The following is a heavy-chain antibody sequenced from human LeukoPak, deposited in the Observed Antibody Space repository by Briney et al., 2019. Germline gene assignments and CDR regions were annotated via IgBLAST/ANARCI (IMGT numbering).Heavy chain of an antibody. V-gene: IGHV1-69*01. CDR1: GGTLSSYA. CDR2: IIPIFGTA. CDR3: ASLLSSRPDY. D-gene: IGHD2-15*01. Sequence: ASVKVSCKASGGTLSSYAFSWMRQAPGQGLEWMGGIIPIFGTANYAQKFQGRVTITADESTSTAYMELSSLRSEDTAVYYCASLLSSRPDYWGQGTLVTVSS. J-gene: IGHJ4*02.